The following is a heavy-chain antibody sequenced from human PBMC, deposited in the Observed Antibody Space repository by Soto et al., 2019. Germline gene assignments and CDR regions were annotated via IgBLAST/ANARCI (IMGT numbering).Heavy chain of an antibody. CDR1: GFTFSSYA. CDR3: AKDGYSSGWYPTPV. D-gene: IGHD6-19*01. CDR2: MSGSGGST. Sequence: QPGGSLRLSCAASGFTFSSYAMTWIRQAPGKGLEWVSGMSGSGGSTYYGDSVKGRFTISRDNSKNTLYLQMNSLRAEDTAVYYCAKDGYSSGWYPTPVWGQGTTVTVSS. V-gene: IGHV3-23*01. J-gene: IGHJ6*02.